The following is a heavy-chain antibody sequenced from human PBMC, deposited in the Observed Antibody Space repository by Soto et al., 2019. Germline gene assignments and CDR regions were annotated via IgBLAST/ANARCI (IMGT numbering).Heavy chain of an antibody. D-gene: IGHD6-6*01. CDR1: GGSMNDYY. V-gene: IGHV4-4*07. Sequence: SETLSLTCTISGGSMNDYYWSWIRQPAGKGLEWIGRIFTSGNTNYNPSLRSRLTMSVDTSTNQVSLRLTSVTAADTAVYYCASGRLVSRYYGLDVWGQGTTVTVSS. CDR2: IFTSGNT. CDR3: ASGRLVSRYYGLDV. J-gene: IGHJ6*02.